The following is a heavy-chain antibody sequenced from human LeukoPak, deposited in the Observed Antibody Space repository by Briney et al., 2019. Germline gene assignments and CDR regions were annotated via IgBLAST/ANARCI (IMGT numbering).Heavy chain of an antibody. V-gene: IGHV3-7*01. D-gene: IGHD3-10*01. CDR3: AREERGVTNYYYGMDV. CDR2: IKQDGSEK. CDR1: GFTFSSYW. J-gene: IGHJ6*02. Sequence: GGSLGLSCAASGFTFSSYWMSWVRQAPGKGLEWVANIKQDGSEKYYVDSVKGRFTISRDNAKNSLYLQMNSLRAEDTAVYYCAREERGVTNYYYGMDVWGQGTTVTVSS.